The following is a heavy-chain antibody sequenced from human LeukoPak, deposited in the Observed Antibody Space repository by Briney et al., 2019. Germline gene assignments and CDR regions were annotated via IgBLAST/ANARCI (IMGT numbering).Heavy chain of an antibody. Sequence: RASVKVSCKASGYTFTGYYMHWVRQAPGQGLEWMGWINPNSGGTNYAQKFQGRVTMTRDTSISTAYMELSRLRSDDTAVYYCASLRPRYCSSTSCDVWGQGTTVTVSS. CDR2: INPNSGGT. D-gene: IGHD2-2*01. J-gene: IGHJ6*02. V-gene: IGHV1-2*02. CDR3: ASLRPRYCSSTSCDV. CDR1: GYTFTGYY.